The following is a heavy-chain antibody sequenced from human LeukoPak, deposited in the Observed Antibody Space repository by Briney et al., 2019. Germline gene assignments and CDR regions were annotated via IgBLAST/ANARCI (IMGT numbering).Heavy chain of an antibody. D-gene: IGHD3-9*01. CDR1: GFTVSSTF. CDR3: ARGLRYFDWSQNWFDP. Sequence: GGSLRLSCAASGFTVSSTFMSWVRQTPGKGLEWVSVIYSGGNTYYADSVKGRFTISRDNSKNTLYLQMNSLRAEDTAVYYCARGLRYFDWSQNWFDPWGQGTLVTVSS. CDR2: IYSGGNT. V-gene: IGHV3-53*01. J-gene: IGHJ5*02.